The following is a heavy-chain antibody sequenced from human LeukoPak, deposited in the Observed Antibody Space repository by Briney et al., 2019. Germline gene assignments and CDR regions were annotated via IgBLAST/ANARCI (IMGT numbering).Heavy chain of an antibody. CDR1: GDTFSSYV. D-gene: IGHD3-9*01. Sequence: ASVKVSCKDSGDTFSSYVISWVRQAPGQGLEWMGGINPVFGTAHYAQKFQDRVTITADESTSTAYMELSSLRSEDTAVYYCAKTFLTAYDTYFYYYGLDVWGQGTPVTVSS. J-gene: IGHJ6*02. V-gene: IGHV1-69*13. CDR3: AKTFLTAYDTYFYYYGLDV. CDR2: INPVFGTA.